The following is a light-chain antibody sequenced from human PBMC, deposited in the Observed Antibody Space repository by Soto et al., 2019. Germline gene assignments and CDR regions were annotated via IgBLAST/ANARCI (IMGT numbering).Light chain of an antibody. CDR2: VNSDGRH. J-gene: IGLJ2*01. CDR1: SGHSSYA. CDR3: QTWVTGTYVV. Sequence: QLVLTQSPSASASLGASVKLTCTLSSGHSSYAIAWHQKQPEKGPRYLMKVNSDGRHIKGDGIPDRFSGSSSGDERYITISTLQSKDEADYYCQTWVTGTYVVFGGGTKLTVL. V-gene: IGLV4-69*02.